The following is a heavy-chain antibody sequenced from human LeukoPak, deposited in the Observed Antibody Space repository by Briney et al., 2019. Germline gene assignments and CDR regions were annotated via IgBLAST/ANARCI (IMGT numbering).Heavy chain of an antibody. CDR2: VSPDGTNT. V-gene: IGHV3-64*01. J-gene: IGHJ2*01. D-gene: IGHD4-17*01. Sequence: GGSLRLSCAASGFTFDTYIMHWVRQAPGKGLEYVSAVSPDGTNTFYANSVKGRFTISRDNSRNTLFLQMGSLRAEDMAVYYCARDGANDYGDQYRYFDFWGRATLVTVSS. CDR1: GFTFDTYI. CDR3: ARDGANDYGDQYRYFDF.